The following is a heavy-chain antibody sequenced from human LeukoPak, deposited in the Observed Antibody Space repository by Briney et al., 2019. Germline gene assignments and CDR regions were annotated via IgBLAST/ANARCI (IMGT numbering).Heavy chain of an antibody. CDR3: AKDPGMVRPYYFDY. Sequence: GGSLRLSCAASGFTFSSYGMHWVRQAPGKGLEWVAFIRYDGSNKYYADSVKGRFTISRDNSKNTLYLQMNSLRAEDTAVYYCAKDPGMVRPYYFDYWGQGTLVTVSS. CDR2: IRYDGSNK. D-gene: IGHD3-10*01. J-gene: IGHJ4*02. V-gene: IGHV3-30*02. CDR1: GFTFSSYG.